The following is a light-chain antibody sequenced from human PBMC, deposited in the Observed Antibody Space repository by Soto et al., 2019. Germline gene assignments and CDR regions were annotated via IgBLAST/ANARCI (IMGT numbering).Light chain of an antibody. J-gene: IGKJ3*01. CDR1: PGISHS. V-gene: IGKV1D-8*01. CDR3: QQHFTFPFT. CDR2: LAS. Sequence: VIWMTQSPSLVSASTGDRVTISCRSSPGISHSLAWYQQKPGKAPKLLIYLASTLPSGVPSRFSGSGSGTNFTLTIHNLQSEDFATYYCQQHFTFPFTFGPWTKVDIK.